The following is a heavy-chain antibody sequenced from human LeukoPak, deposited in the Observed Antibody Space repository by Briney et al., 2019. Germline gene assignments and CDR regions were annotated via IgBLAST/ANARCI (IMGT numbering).Heavy chain of an antibody. CDR2: IWYDGSNK. CDR1: GFTFSSYG. D-gene: IGHD3-22*01. Sequence: PGGSLRLSCAASGFTFSSYGMHWVRQAPGKGLEWVAVIWYDGSNKYYADSVKGRFTISRDNSKNTLYLQMNSLGAEDTAVYYCAKEMAYYDSSGYSHFDYWGQGTLVTVSS. CDR3: AKEMAYYDSSGYSHFDY. J-gene: IGHJ4*02. V-gene: IGHV3-30*02.